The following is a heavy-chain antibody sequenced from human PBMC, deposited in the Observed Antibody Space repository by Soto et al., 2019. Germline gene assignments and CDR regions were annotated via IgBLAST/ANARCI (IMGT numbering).Heavy chain of an antibody. Sequence: GGSLRVSCAASGFTFSSYGRSWVRQAPGKGLEWVANIKQDGSEKYYVDSVKGRFTISRDNAKNSLYLQMNSLRAEDTAVYYCAKADYGSGSYFGVGYYYYYMDVWGKGTTVTVSS. J-gene: IGHJ6*03. CDR3: AKADYGSGSYFGVGYYYYYMDV. CDR2: IKQDGSEK. D-gene: IGHD3-10*01. V-gene: IGHV3-7*01. CDR1: GFTFSSYG.